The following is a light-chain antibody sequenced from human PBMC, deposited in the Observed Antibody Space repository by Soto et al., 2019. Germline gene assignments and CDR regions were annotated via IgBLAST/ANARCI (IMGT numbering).Light chain of an antibody. V-gene: IGKV3-15*01. J-gene: IGKJ2*01. CDR1: QAISYN. CDR2: GAS. Sequence: TVMTQSPGTLSVSPGVRATISCWASQAISYNVAWYQHFPGQAPRLLIHGASTRANGVPARFSGSGSGTEFTLTITSLQSEDFATYYCQQYNDWPPNYTFGRGTRLEI. CDR3: QQYNDWPPNYT.